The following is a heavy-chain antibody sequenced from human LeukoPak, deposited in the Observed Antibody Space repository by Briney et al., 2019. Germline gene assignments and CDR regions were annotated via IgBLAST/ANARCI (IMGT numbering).Heavy chain of an antibody. CDR3: ARPVWSGYYAYYGMDV. Sequence: PGGSLRLSCAASGFTFSSYAMHWVRQAPGKGLEWVAVISYDGSNKYYADSVKGRFTISRDNSKNTLYLQMNSLRAEDTAVYYRARPVWSGYYAYYGMDVWGQGTTVTVSS. J-gene: IGHJ6*02. CDR1: GFTFSSYA. D-gene: IGHD3-3*01. CDR2: ISYDGSNK. V-gene: IGHV3-30-3*01.